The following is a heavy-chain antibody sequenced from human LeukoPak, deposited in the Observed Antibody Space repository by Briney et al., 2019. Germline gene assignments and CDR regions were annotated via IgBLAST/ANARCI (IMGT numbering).Heavy chain of an antibody. V-gene: IGHV3-74*01. CDR1: GFTFDDYG. J-gene: IGHJ4*02. CDR3: AGDNSRDSY. D-gene: IGHD4-11*01. Sequence: GGSLRLSCAASGFTFDDYGMSWDRQAPGKGLVWVSRIKSDGSYTSYADSVKGRFTISRDNAKNTLYLQMISLRAEDTAVYYCAGDNSRDSYWGQGTLVTVSS. CDR2: IKSDGSYT.